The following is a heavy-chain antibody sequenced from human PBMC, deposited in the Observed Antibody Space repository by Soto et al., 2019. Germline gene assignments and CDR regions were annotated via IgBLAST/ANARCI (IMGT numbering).Heavy chain of an antibody. Sequence: ASVKVSCKASGYTFTSYYMHWVRQAPGQGLEWMGIINPSGGSTSYAQKFQGRVTMTRDTSTSTVYMELSSLGSEDTAVYYCARSHAGYYDSSGYNWFDPWGQGTLVTVSS. CDR2: INPSGGST. D-gene: IGHD3-22*01. V-gene: IGHV1-46*01. CDR1: GYTFTSYY. CDR3: ARSHAGYYDSSGYNWFDP. J-gene: IGHJ5*02.